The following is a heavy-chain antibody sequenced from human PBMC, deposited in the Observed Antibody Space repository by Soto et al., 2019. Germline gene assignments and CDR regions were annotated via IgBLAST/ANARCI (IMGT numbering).Heavy chain of an antibody. Sequence: QVQLVQSGAEVKKPGSLVKVSCKASGGTFSSYAISWVRQAPGQGLEWMGGIIPIFGTANYAQKFQGSVTIPADESTSTAYMERSSLRSEDTAVYYCARVDSSSPAYYYYGMDVWGQGTTVTVSS. CDR3: ARVDSSSPAYYYYGMDV. CDR2: IIPIFGTA. CDR1: GGTFSSYA. J-gene: IGHJ6*02. D-gene: IGHD6-13*01. V-gene: IGHV1-69*01.